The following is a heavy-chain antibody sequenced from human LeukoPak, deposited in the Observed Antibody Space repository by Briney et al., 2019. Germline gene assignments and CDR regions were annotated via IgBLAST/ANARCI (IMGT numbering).Heavy chain of an antibody. D-gene: IGHD1-26*01. V-gene: IGHV5-51*01. Sequence: GESLKISCKGSGYHFTTYWIGWVRQMPGKGLEWMAIIYPGDSDTRYSPSFQGQVTISADKSISIAYLQWNSLKASDIAMYYCARGRATLDYWGQGTLVTVS. J-gene: IGHJ4*02. CDR2: IYPGDSDT. CDR1: GYHFTTYW. CDR3: ARGRATLDY.